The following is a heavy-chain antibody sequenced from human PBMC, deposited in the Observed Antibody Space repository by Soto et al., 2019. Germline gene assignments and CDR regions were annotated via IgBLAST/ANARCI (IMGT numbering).Heavy chain of an antibody. CDR2: INPNSGGT. Sequence: QVQLVQSGAEVKKPGASVKVSCKASGYTFTGYYTHWVRQAPGQGLEWMGWINPNSGGTNYAQKFQGRVTMTRDTSISTAYMELSRLRSDDTAGYSCAREDRIAARRRPFDYWGQGTLVTVSS. CDR1: GYTFTGYY. J-gene: IGHJ4*02. D-gene: IGHD6-6*01. CDR3: AREDRIAARRRPFDY. V-gene: IGHV1-2*02.